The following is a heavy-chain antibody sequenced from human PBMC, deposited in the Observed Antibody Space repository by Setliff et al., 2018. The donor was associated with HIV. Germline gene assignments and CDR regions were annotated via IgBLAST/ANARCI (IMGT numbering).Heavy chain of an antibody. V-gene: IGHV4-59*01. D-gene: IGHD5-18*01. CDR2: IYYSGST. J-gene: IGHJ4*02. CDR1: GGSISSYY. CDR3: ASGEYSYGYRFDY. Sequence: SETLSLTCTVSGGSISSYYWGWIRQPPGKGLEWIGYIYYSGSTNYNPSLKSRVTISVDTSKNHFSLKLSSVTAADTAVYYCASGEYSYGYRFDYWGQGTLVTVSS.